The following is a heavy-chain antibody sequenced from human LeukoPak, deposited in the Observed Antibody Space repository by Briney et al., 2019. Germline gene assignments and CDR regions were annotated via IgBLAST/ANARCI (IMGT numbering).Heavy chain of an antibody. V-gene: IGHV5-51*01. CDR1: GYRFTDYW. J-gene: IGHJ3*02. CDR2: IFPGHSQT. D-gene: IGHD6-13*01. CDR3: ARHGTPAAAGSAFDM. Sequence: GESLEISCKGSGYRFTDYWNGWVRQMPGKGLEWMGIIFPGHSQTKYSPSFQGQVTISADKSVSTAYLQWSSLRASDTAMYYCARHGTPAAAGSAFDMWGQGTMVTVSS.